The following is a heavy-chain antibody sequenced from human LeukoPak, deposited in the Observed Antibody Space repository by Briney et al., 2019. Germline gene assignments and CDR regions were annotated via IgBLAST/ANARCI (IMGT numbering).Heavy chain of an antibody. V-gene: IGHV1-18*01. D-gene: IGHD2-21*02. J-gene: IGHJ3*02. CDR2: ISVINNANT. CDR3: SREFPFCGADCFSGVFDI. CDR1: VYTFSSYG. Sequence: ASVKVSCKASVYTFSSYGINWVRRAPGQGLEWMGWISVINNANTRYAQNFQGRLTMTTDTSTTTAYMELRSLRSDDTAVYYCSREFPFCGADCFSGVFDIWGQGTMVTVS.